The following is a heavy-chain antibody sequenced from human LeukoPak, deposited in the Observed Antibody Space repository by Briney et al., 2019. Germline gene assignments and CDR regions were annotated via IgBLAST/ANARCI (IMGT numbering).Heavy chain of an antibody. CDR3: AREYSSGWYGVFWYFDL. D-gene: IGHD6-19*01. CDR1: GYSISSGYY. Sequence: SETLSLTCTVSGYSISSGYYWGWIRQTPGKGLEWIGYIYHGGRTDYNPSLKSRVTISVDTSKNQFSLKLSSVTAADTAVYYCAREYSSGWYGVFWYFDLWGRGTLVTVSS. CDR2: IYHGGRT. V-gene: IGHV4-38-2*02. J-gene: IGHJ2*01.